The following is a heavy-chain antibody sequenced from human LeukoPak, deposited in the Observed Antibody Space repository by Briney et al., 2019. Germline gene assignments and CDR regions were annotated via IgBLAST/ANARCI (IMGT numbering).Heavy chain of an antibody. Sequence: SETLSLTCAVYGGSFSGYYWSWIRQPPGKGLEWIGEINHSGSTNYNPSLKSRVTISVDTSKNQFSLKLSSVTAADTAVYYCARADIVVVPAAAYYYGMDAWGQGTTVTVSS. D-gene: IGHD2-2*01. CDR1: GGSFSGYY. J-gene: IGHJ6*02. CDR3: ARADIVVVPAAAYYYGMDA. V-gene: IGHV4-34*01. CDR2: INHSGST.